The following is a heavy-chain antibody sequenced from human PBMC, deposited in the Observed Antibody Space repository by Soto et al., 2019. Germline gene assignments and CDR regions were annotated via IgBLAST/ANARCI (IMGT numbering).Heavy chain of an antibody. CDR3: ARVLTVTPTYYYYYGMDV. J-gene: IGHJ6*02. CDR2: MNPNSGNT. Sequence: QVQLVQSGAEVKKPGASVKVSYKASGYTFTSYDINWVRQATGQGLEWMGWMNPNSGNTGYAQKFQGRVTMTRNTSISTAYMELSSLRSEDTAVYYCARVLTVTPTYYYYYGMDVWGQGTTVTVSS. V-gene: IGHV1-8*01. CDR1: GYTFTSYD. D-gene: IGHD4-17*01.